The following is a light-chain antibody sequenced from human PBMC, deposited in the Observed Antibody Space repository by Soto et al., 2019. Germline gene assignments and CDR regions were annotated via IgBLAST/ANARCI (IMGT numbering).Light chain of an antibody. CDR3: QQYGSSPLWT. V-gene: IGKV3-20*01. CDR1: QSVSSSY. J-gene: IGKJ1*01. CDR2: GAS. Sequence: EIVLTQSPGTLSLSPGERATLSCRASQSVSSSYLAWYQQKPGQAPRLLIYGASSRATGIPDGFSGSGSGTDFTLTISRLEPEDFAVYYCQQYGSSPLWTFGQGTKVDI.